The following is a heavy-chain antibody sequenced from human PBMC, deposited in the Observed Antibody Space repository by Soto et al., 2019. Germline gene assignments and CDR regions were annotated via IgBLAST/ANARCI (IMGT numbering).Heavy chain of an antibody. D-gene: IGHD2-15*01. CDR2: IDPSDSCT. CDR3: ARQVAAPAPFYYHGFDV. V-gene: IGHV5-10-1*01. J-gene: IGHJ6*02. Sequence: GESLKISCKASGYNFTNYWITWVRQMPGKGLEWMGRIDPSDSCTEYSPSFQGHVTISVDKSIDIVYLQWSNLKASDTAMYYCARQVAAPAPFYYHGFDVWGQGTSVTVSS. CDR1: GYNFTNYW.